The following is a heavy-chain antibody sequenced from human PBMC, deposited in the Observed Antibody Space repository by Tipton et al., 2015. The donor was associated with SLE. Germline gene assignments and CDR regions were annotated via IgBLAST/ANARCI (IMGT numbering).Heavy chain of an antibody. CDR1: GVSLSSHY. CDR3: AREAGSSRYFYY. D-gene: IGHD1-26*01. CDR2: IYNSGSI. J-gene: IGHJ4*02. Sequence: TLSLTCTVSGVSLSSHYWSWIRQPPGKGLEWIGFIYNSGSIYYTPSLKSRVSISVDTSKNQFSLRLNSVTAADTAVYYCAREAGSSRYFYYRGQGTRGTVSS. V-gene: IGHV4-59*11.